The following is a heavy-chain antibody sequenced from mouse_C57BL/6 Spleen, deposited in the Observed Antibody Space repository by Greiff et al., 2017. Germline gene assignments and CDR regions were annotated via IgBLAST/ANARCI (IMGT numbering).Heavy chain of an antibody. CDR3: ARGDSSGPAWFAY. CDR1: GYTFTSYW. CDR2: IYPSDSDI. V-gene: IGHV1-61*01. Sequence: QVQLQQPGAELVRPGSSVKLSCKASGYTFTSYWMDWVKQRPGQGLEWIGNIYPSDSDIHYTHKFKDQATLTVDKSSSTAYMQLSSLTSEDSAVYYCARGDSSGPAWFAYWGQGTLVTVSA. D-gene: IGHD3-2*02. J-gene: IGHJ3*01.